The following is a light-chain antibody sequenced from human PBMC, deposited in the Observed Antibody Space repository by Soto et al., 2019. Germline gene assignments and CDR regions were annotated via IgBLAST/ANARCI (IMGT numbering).Light chain of an antibody. J-gene: IGLJ3*02. CDR3: CSYAGSNTWV. Sequence: QSALTQPASVSGSPGQSITIPCTGTSSNVGTYNLVSWYQQHPGKAPKLMIYEGSKRPSGFSNRFSGSKSGNTASLTISGLQTEDEADYYCCSYAGSNTWVFGGGTQLTVL. V-gene: IGLV2-23*01. CDR1: SSNVGTYNL. CDR2: EGS.